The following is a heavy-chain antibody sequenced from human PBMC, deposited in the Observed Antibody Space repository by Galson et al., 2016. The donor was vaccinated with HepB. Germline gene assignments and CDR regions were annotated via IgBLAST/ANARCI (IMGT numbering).Heavy chain of an antibody. CDR3: AQFCSTTSCYEAGYYPGMDV. CDR1: GGTFSSYT. CDR2: IIPIFGTT. J-gene: IGHJ6*02. V-gene: IGHV1-69*13. D-gene: IGHD2-2*01. Sequence: SVKVSCKASGGTFSSYTISWVRQAPGQGLEWMGGIIPIFGTTNYAQKFQGRVTVTADESTSTAYMDLTSLTSEDTAVYYCAQFCSTTSCYEAGYYPGMDVWGQGTTVTV.